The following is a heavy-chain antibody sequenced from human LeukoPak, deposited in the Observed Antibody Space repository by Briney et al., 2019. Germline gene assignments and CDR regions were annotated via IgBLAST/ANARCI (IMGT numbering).Heavy chain of an antibody. J-gene: IGHJ4*02. CDR2: FDPEDGET. V-gene: IGHV1-24*01. D-gene: IGHD6-19*01. CDR1: GYTLTVLS. CDR3: ATPPLRWLVKGGYYFDY. Sequence: ASVKVSCKVSGYTLTVLSMHWVRQAPGKGLEWMGGFDPEDGETIYAQKFQGRVTMTEDTSTDTAYMELSSLRSEDTAVYYCATPPLRWLVKGGYYFDYWGQGTLVTVSS.